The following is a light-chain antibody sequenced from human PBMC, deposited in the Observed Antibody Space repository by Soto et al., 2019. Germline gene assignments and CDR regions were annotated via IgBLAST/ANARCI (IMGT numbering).Light chain of an antibody. J-gene: IGLJ1*01. V-gene: IGLV2-14*01. CDR2: DVT. Sequence: QSALTQPASVSGSPGQSITISCTGTSTDVGGYKYVSWYQQHPGKAPKFMIYDVTSRPSGISNRFSGSKSGNTAFLIISGLQAEDEADYYCLSYTSSDTYVFVTGTKVTVL. CDR1: STDVGGYKY. CDR3: LSYTSSDTYV.